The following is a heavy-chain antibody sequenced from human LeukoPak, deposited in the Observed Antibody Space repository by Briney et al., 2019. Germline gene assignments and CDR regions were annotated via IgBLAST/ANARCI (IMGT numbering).Heavy chain of an antibody. CDR1: GFTFSSYA. D-gene: IGHD3-22*01. Sequence: GGSLGLSCAASGFTFSSYAMHWVRQAPGKGLEYVSAISSNGGSTYYANSVKGRFTISRDNSKNTLYLQMGSLRAEDMAVYYCARGYYDSSGSLLYWGQGTLVTVSS. V-gene: IGHV3-64*01. J-gene: IGHJ4*02. CDR2: ISSNGGST. CDR3: ARGYYDSSGSLLY.